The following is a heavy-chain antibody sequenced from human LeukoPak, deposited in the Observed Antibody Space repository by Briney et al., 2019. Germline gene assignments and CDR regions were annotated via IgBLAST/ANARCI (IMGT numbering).Heavy chain of an antibody. CDR1: GGTFSSYA. D-gene: IGHD6-13*01. V-gene: IGHV1-69*04. CDR3: ARGRLSSGIAAAGTDY. CDR2: ITPILGIA. J-gene: IGHJ4*02. Sequence: SVKVSCKASGGTFSSYAISWVRQAPGQGLEWMGRITPILGIANYAQKFQGRVTITADKSTSTAYMELSSLRSEDTAVYYCARGRLSSGIAAAGTDYWGQGTLVTVSS.